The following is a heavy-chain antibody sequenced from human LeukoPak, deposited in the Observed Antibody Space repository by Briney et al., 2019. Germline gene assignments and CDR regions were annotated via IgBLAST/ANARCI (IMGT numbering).Heavy chain of an antibody. D-gene: IGHD3-10*01. V-gene: IGHV3-33*01. CDR1: GFTFSTYG. CDR2: IWSDGSNK. J-gene: IGHJ4*02. CDR3: ARAVGPYDY. Sequence: GRSLRLSCAASGFTFSTYGIHWVRQAPGKGLEWVAVIWSDGSNKYYADSVKGRFTISRDNSKDTLYLQMNSLRAEDTAMYFCARAVGPYDYWGQGTLVTVSS.